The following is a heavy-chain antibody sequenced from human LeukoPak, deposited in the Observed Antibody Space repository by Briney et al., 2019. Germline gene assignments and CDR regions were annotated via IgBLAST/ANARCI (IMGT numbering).Heavy chain of an antibody. J-gene: IGHJ4*02. V-gene: IGHV4-34*01. Sequence: SETLSLTCAVSGESSSSYNWSWSLQHPAEGLEWIWEINHSGSTNYNPSLKSRVTISVDTSKNQFSLMLSSVTAADTAVYYCARGLITGTYDYWGQGTLVTVSS. CDR2: INHSGST. CDR3: ARGLITGTYDY. CDR1: GESSSSYN. D-gene: IGHD1-7*01.